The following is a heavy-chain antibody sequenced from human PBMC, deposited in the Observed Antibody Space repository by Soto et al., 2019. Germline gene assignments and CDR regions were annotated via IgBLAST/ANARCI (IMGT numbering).Heavy chain of an antibody. CDR2: ISAYNGNT. D-gene: IGHD2-15*01. Sequence: ASVKVSCKASGYTFTSYGISWVRQAPGQGLEWMGWISAYNGNTNYAQKLQGRVTMTTDTSTSTAYMELRSLRSDDTAVYYCARDGVVVVAATQYYYYYGMDVWGQVTTVTVSS. J-gene: IGHJ6*02. V-gene: IGHV1-18*01. CDR1: GYTFTSYG. CDR3: ARDGVVVVAATQYYYYYGMDV.